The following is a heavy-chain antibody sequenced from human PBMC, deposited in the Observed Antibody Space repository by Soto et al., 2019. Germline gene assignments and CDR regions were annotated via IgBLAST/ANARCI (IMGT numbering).Heavy chain of an antibody. Sequence: ETLSLTCTVSGGSISSSSYYWGWIRQPPGKGLEWIGSIYYSGSTYYNPSLKSRVTISVDTSKNQFSLKLSSVTAADTAVYYCARSNLDPIAAAGIDNWFDPWGQGTLVTVSS. J-gene: IGHJ5*02. D-gene: IGHD6-13*01. CDR3: ARSNLDPIAAAGIDNWFDP. CDR2: IYYSGST. CDR1: GGSISSSSYY. V-gene: IGHV4-39*01.